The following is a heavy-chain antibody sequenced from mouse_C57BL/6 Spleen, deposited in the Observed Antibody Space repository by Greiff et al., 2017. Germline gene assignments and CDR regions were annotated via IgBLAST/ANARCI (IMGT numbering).Heavy chain of an antibody. CDR3: AIVYDYSFAY. CDR1: GYTFTSYW. Sequence: QVQLQQPGAELVRPGTSVKLSCKASGYTFTSYWMHWVKQRPGQGLEWIGVIDPSDSYTNYNQKFKGKATLTLDTSSSTAYMQLSSQTSAVSAVYYCAIVYDYSFAYWGQGALVTV. V-gene: IGHV1-59*01. D-gene: IGHD2-4*01. J-gene: IGHJ3*01. CDR2: IDPSDSYT.